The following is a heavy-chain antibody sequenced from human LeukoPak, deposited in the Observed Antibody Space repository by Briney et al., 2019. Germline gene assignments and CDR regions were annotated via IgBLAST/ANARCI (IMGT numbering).Heavy chain of an antibody. Sequence: GGSLRLSCAASGFTFRNYAMSWVRQAPGKGLEWVSVIYSGGSTYYADSVKGRFTISRDNSQNTLYLQMNSLRAEDTAVYYCARALYSYGSPGAFDIWGQGTMVTVSS. D-gene: IGHD5-18*01. CDR3: ARALYSYGSPGAFDI. CDR1: GFTFRNYA. CDR2: IYSGGST. J-gene: IGHJ3*02. V-gene: IGHV3-53*01.